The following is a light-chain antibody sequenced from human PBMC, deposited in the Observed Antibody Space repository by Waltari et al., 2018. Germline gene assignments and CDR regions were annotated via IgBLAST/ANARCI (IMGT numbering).Light chain of an antibody. V-gene: IGLV1-44*01. Sequence: QSVVTQSPSASGAPGQRVTISCSGSNSNIGSSTVNWYQMVPGTAPRLLIYSNDQRPSGVPDRFSASKSGTSASLAISGLQSEDEADYYCATWDARLTAVVFGGGTKVTVL. CDR2: SND. CDR1: NSNIGSST. CDR3: ATWDARLTAVV. J-gene: IGLJ2*01.